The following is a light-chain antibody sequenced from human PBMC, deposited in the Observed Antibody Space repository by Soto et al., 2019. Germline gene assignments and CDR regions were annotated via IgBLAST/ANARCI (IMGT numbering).Light chain of an antibody. CDR1: SSDIGAYGY. CDR2: EVS. Sequence: QPVLTQPASVSGSPGQSITISCTGTSSDIGAYGYVSWYQQHPGKGPKLLIYEVSDRPSGVSNRFSASKSGNTASLTISGLQAEDEAEYYCTSYAGTDSVVFGGGTKLTVL. V-gene: IGLV2-14*01. J-gene: IGLJ2*01. CDR3: TSYAGTDSVV.